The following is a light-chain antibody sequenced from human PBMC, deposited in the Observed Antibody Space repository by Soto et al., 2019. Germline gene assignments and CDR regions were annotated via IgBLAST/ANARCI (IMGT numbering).Light chain of an antibody. CDR1: SSDVGHPYNY. J-gene: IGLJ2*01. CDR2: EVN. V-gene: IGLV2-14*01. CDR3: SSSTDTSIL. Sequence: QAVLTQPASVSGSPGQSTTISCTGTSSDVGHPYNYVSWYQQYPGKAPKLIIYEVNYRPSGVSSRFSGSRSGNTASLTISGLQAEDEAHYYCSSSTDTSILFGGGTKVTVL.